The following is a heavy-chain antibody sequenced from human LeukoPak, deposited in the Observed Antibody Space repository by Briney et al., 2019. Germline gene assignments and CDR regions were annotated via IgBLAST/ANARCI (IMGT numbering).Heavy chain of an antibody. Sequence: GGSLRLSCAPSGFTFSDFAMSWVRQSPGKGLEWVSSITTSGESTYYADSVKGRFAISRDNSGGTLYLQMNSLRIEDSAVYYCAKRLSRGYYGKLIFDYWGQGALVIVSS. CDR3: AKRLSRGYYGKLIFDY. J-gene: IGHJ4*02. CDR1: GFTFSDFA. D-gene: IGHD2-15*01. CDR2: ITTSGEST. V-gene: IGHV3-23*01.